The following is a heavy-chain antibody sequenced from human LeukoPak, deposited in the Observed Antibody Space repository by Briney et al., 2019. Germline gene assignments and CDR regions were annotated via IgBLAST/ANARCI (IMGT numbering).Heavy chain of an antibody. D-gene: IGHD2-8*01. J-gene: IGHJ6*02. CDR2: INPNSGGT. V-gene: IGHV1-2*06. CDR3: ARAVSDNDYGMDV. CDR1: GYTFTGYY. Sequence: VASVKVSCKASGYTFTGYYMHWVRQAPGQGLEWMGRINPNSGGTNYAQKSQGRVTMTRDTSTSTVYMELSSLRSDDTAVYYCARAVSDNDYGMDVWGQGTTVTVSS.